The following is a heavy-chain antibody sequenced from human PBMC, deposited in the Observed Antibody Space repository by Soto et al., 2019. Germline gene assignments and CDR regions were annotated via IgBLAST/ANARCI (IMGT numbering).Heavy chain of an antibody. J-gene: IGHJ6*02. CDR3: AREGCFGSGGSCGYYYGMDV. D-gene: IGHD2-15*01. CDR1: GGSISSGGYY. CDR2: IYYSGST. V-gene: IGHV4-31*03. Sequence: SETLSLTCTVSGGSISSGGYYWSWIRQHPGKGLEWIGYIYYSGSTYYNPSLKSRVTISVDTSKNQFSLKLSSVTAADTAVYYCAREGCFGSGGSCGYYYGMDVWGQGTTVTVSS.